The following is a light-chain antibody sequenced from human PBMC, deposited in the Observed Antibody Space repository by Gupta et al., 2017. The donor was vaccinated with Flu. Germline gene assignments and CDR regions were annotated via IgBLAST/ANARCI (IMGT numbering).Light chain of an antibody. CDR3: QQIYSNLRYT. J-gene: IGKJ2*01. Sequence: IQMTQSPSSLSASVGDRVTITCRASQSISSYLNWYQQKPGKAPKLLIYAASSLQSGVTSRFSGSGSGKDFTLTISSRQPEDFATYYCQQIYSNLRYTFGQGTKLEIK. V-gene: IGKV1-39*01. CDR2: AAS. CDR1: QSISSY.